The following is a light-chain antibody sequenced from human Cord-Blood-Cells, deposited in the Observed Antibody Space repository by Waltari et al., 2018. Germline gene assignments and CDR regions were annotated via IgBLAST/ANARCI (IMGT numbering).Light chain of an antibody. CDR3: QQSYSTLYT. J-gene: IGKJ2*01. CDR1: QSISSY. CDR2: AAS. V-gene: IGKV1-39*01. Sequence: DIQMTQSPSSLSASVGDRVTITCRASQSISSYLNWYQQKPGKAPKRLIYAASSLQSGVPSRFSGSGSGTDFTLNISSLQPEDFATYYCQQSYSTLYTFGQGTKLEIK.